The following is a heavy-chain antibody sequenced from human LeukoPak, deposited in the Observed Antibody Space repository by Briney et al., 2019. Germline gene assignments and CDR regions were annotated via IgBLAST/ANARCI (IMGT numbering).Heavy chain of an antibody. J-gene: IGHJ4*02. CDR1: GGSLSIYH. Sequence: PETLSLTSSLSGGSLSIYHWSWIRPPPGKGREWRGYNYYSGRTNYSPSHKSRVTISVDTSTIQLSLNLSSVTAAATAVYYSARGSSEYVWGSYPRSSYPLLWGRGTLITVSA. V-gene: IGHV4-59*01. D-gene: IGHD3-16*02. CDR3: ARGSSEYVWGSYPRSSYPLL. CDR2: NYYSGRT.